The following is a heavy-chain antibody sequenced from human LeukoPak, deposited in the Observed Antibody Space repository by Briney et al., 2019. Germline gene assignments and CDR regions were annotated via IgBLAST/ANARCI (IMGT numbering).Heavy chain of an antibody. Sequence: PGGSLRLSCAASGFTVSSNYMSWVRQAPGKGLEWVSVIYSDGSTYYADSVKGIFTISRDNSKNMLVLQMNTLRAEDTAVYYCARGGALLVAATFDYWGQGTLVTVSS. CDR3: ARGGALLVAATFDY. CDR2: IYSDGST. D-gene: IGHD2-15*01. V-gene: IGHV3-66*01. J-gene: IGHJ4*02. CDR1: GFTVSSNY.